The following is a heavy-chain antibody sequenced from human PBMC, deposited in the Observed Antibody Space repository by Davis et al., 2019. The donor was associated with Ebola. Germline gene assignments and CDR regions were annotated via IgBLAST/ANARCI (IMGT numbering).Heavy chain of an antibody. D-gene: IGHD5-18*01. Sequence: PGGSLRLSCVASGFTFIDHYMDWVRQAPGKGLEWVSAISGSGGSTYYADSVKGRFTISRDNSKNTLYLQMNSLRAEDTAVYYCAKAFHGYSYGYYFDYWGQGTLVTVSS. CDR2: ISGSGGST. CDR3: AKAFHGYSYGYYFDY. CDR1: GFTFIDHY. J-gene: IGHJ4*02. V-gene: IGHV3-23*01.